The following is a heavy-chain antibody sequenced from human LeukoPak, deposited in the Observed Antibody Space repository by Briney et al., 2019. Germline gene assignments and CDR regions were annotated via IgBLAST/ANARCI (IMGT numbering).Heavy chain of an antibody. V-gene: IGHV5-51*01. J-gene: IGHJ3*02. D-gene: IGHD3-10*01. CDR3: ARPYGSGTYYNRVGAFDI. CDR1: GYSFTTYW. Sequence: PEASPLISWKCSGYSFTTYWIGWLRQTPRKGLELVGIIYSVDSDTRYSTSFHSRVTSSDDKSISTAYLQWSRLKASDTAIYYCARPYGSGTYYNRVGAFDIWGQGAIVT. CDR2: IYSVDSDT.